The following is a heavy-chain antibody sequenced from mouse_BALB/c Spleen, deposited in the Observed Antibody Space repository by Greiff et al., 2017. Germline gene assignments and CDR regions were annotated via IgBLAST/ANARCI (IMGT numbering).Heavy chain of an antibody. V-gene: IGHV5-17*02. CDR1: GFTFSSFG. J-gene: IGHJ4*01. CDR3: ARKDDYNYYAMDY. CDR2: ISSGSSTI. Sequence: EVKLVESGGGLVQPGGSRKLSCAASGFTFSSFGMHWVRQAPEKGLEWVAYISSGSSTIYYADTVKGRFTISRDNPKNTLFLQMTSLRSEDTAMYYCARKDDYNYYAMDYWGQGTSVTVSS. D-gene: IGHD2-4*01.